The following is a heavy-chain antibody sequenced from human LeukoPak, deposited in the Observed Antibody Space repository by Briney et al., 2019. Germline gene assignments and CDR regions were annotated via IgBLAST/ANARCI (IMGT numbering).Heavy chain of an antibody. D-gene: IGHD7-27*01. CDR3: ARDAWGLGDS. CDR2: SKNKANTYTT. V-gene: IGHV3-72*01. CDR1: GFTFSDHY. J-gene: IGHJ4*02. Sequence: PGGSLRLSCAASGFTFSDHYMVWVRQAPGKGLEWVARSKNKANTYTTQYAASVTGRFTISRDDSKNSLYLQMNSLKSEDTAVYYCARDAWGLGDSWGQGTLVTVSS.